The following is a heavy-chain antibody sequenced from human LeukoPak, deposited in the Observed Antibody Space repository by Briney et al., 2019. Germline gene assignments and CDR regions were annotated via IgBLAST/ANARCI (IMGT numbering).Heavy chain of an antibody. J-gene: IGHJ4*02. CDR1: GYSISSDYY. CDR3: ARAIEVGAMTPFDY. Sequence: SETLSLTCTVSGYSISSDYYWGWVRQPPGKGLEWIGSIYHSGSTYYNPSLKSRVTISVDTSKNQFSLKLTSVTAADTAVYYCARAIEVGAMTPFDYWGQGTLVTVSS. CDR2: IYHSGST. D-gene: IGHD1-26*01. V-gene: IGHV4-38-2*02.